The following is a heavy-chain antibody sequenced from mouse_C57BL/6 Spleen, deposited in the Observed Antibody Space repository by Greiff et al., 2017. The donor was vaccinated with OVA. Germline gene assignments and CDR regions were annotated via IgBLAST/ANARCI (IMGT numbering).Heavy chain of an antibody. J-gene: IGHJ2*01. D-gene: IGHD2-4*01. V-gene: IGHV1-80*01. CDR1: GYAFSSYW. CDR2: IYPGDGDT. CDR3: ARNDDYLYFDY. Sequence: QVQLKESGAELVKPGASVKISCKASGYAFSSYWMNWVKQRPGKGLEWIGQIYPGDGDTNYNGKFKGKATLTADKSSSTAYMQLSSLTSEDSAVYFCARNDDYLYFDYGGQGTTLTVSS.